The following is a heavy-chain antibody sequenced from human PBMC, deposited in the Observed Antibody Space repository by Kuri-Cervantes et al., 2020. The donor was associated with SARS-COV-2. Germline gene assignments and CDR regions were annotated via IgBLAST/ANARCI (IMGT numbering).Heavy chain of an antibody. D-gene: IGHD4-17*01. Sequence: GESLKISCKASGYTFTGYYMHWVRQAPGQGLEWMGWINPNSGGTNYAQKFQGRVTMTRDTSISTAYMELSRLRSDDTAVYYCARDQGDNTVTTHWGQGTLVTVSS. CDR1: GYTFTGYY. CDR2: INPNSGGT. J-gene: IGHJ4*02. V-gene: IGHV1-2*02. CDR3: ARDQGDNTVTTH.